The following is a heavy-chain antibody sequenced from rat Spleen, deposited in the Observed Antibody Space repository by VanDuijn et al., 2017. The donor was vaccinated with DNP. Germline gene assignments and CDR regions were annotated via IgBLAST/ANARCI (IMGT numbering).Heavy chain of an antibody. J-gene: IGHJ2*01. D-gene: IGHD1-4*01. CDR3: ARHVLPLRVWDY. CDR1: GFTFSEYY. V-gene: IGHV5-22*01. Sequence: EVQLVESGGGLVQPGRSLKLSCAASGFTFSEYYMAWVRQAPTKGLDWVAYINYDGGTAYNGDSVKGRFTIYRDNSKSTLYLEMNSLRSEDMATYYCARHVLPLRVWDYWGQGVMVTVSS. CDR2: INYDGGTA.